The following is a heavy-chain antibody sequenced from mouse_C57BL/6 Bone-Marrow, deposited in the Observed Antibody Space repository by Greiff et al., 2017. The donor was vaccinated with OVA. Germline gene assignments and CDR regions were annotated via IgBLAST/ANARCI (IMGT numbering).Heavy chain of an antibody. V-gene: IGHV1-72*01. CDR3: AREGGYDYVVEDYYAMDY. J-gene: IGHJ4*01. D-gene: IGHD2-4*01. CDR1: GYTFTSYW. CDR2: IDPNSGGT. Sequence: QVQLQQPGAELVKPGASVKLSCKASGYTFTSYWMNWVKQRPGRGLEWIGRIDPNSGGTKYNEKFKSKATLTVDKPSSTAYMQLSSLTSEDSAVYYCAREGGYDYVVEDYYAMDYWGQGTSVTVSS.